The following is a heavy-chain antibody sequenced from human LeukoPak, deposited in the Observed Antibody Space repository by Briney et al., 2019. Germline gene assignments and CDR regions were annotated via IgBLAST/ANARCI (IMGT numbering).Heavy chain of an antibody. CDR1: GYTFTCYY. Sequence: ASVKVSCKASGYTFTCYYMHWVRQAPGQGLEWMGRINPNSGGTNYAQKFQGRVTMTRDTSISTAYMELSRLRSDDTAVYYCARVRYYYDSSGYPDRIFDYWGQGTLVTVSS. D-gene: IGHD3-22*01. CDR2: INPNSGGT. V-gene: IGHV1-2*06. J-gene: IGHJ4*02. CDR3: ARVRYYYDSSGYPDRIFDY.